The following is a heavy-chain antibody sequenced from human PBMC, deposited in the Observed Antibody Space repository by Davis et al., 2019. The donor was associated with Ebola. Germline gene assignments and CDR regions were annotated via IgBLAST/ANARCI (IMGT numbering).Heavy chain of an antibody. Sequence: SETLSLTCAVYGGSFSGYYWSWIRQPPGKGLEWIGEINHSGSTNYNPSLTSRVTISVDTSKNQFSLKLSSVTAADTAVYYCARVRGEGYSSSWYPPLNWFDPWGQGTLVTVSS. CDR1: GGSFSGYY. CDR2: INHSGST. V-gene: IGHV4-34*01. J-gene: IGHJ5*02. D-gene: IGHD6-13*01. CDR3: ARVRGEGYSSSWYPPLNWFDP.